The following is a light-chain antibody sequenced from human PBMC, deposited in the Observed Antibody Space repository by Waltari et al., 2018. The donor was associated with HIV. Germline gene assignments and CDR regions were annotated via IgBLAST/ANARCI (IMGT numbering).Light chain of an antibody. CDR3: SSYVNTDTLI. CDR1: STAIGFYNL. J-gene: IGLJ2*01. CDR2: EVH. V-gene: IGLV2-14*01. Sequence: HSALTQPASVSGSPGQSITISCTGSSTAIGFYNLVSWYQQHPGRAPQLIIYEVHSRPSGVPDRFSCSKSGNTASLTISMLQADDEADYYCSSYVNTDTLIFGGGTKLTVL.